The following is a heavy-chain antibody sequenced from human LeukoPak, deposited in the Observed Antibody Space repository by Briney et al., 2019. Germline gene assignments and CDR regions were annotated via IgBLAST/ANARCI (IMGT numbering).Heavy chain of an antibody. CDR2: IYYSGST. J-gene: IGHJ6*02. D-gene: IGHD5-18*01. CDR1: GGSISSYY. CDR3: ARGGYSFGFHPYYYYGMDV. Sequence: SETLSLTCTISGGSISSYYWSWIRQPPGKGLEWIGYIYYSGSTNYNPSLKSRVTISVDTSKNQFSLKLCSVTAADTAVYYCARGGYSFGFHPYYYYGMDVWGQGTTVTVSS. V-gene: IGHV4-59*01.